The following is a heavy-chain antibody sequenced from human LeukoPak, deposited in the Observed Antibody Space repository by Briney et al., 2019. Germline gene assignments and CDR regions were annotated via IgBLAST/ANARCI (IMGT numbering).Heavy chain of an antibody. J-gene: IGHJ5*02. V-gene: IGHV1-18*01. Sequence: ASVKVSCKASGYTFTSYGISWVRQAPGQGLEWMGWISAYNGNTNYAQKLQGRVTMTTDTSTSTAYMELRSLRSDDTAVYYCARDRAPYYYDSSGYSAGPWGQETLVTVSS. CDR2: ISAYNGNT. CDR3: ARDRAPYYYDSSGYSAGP. D-gene: IGHD3-22*01. CDR1: GYTFTSYG.